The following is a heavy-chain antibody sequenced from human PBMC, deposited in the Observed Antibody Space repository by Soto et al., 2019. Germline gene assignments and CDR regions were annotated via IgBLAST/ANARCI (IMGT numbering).Heavy chain of an antibody. V-gene: IGHV4-34*01. CDR3: ARGLVVWGVVDY. CDR1: GGSFSGYY. CDR2: INHSGST. J-gene: IGHJ4*02. Sequence: QVQLQQWGAGLLKPSETLSLTCAVYGGSFSGYYWSWIRQPPGKGLGWIGEINHSGSTNYNPSLRSRVSISLDTSKNQCSLKLSSVTAADTAVYYCARGLVVWGVVDYWGKGPLVTVSS. D-gene: IGHD3-10*01.